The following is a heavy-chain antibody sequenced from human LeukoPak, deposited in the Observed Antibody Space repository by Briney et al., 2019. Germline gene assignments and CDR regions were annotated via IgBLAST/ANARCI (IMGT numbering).Heavy chain of an antibody. Sequence: PGGSLRLSCTVSGFTVSSNSMSWVRQAPGKGLEWVSFIYSDNTHYSDSVKGRFTISGDNSKNTLYLQMNSLRAEDTAVYYCGKEQSGSYVHAFDPWGQGTVVTVSS. CDR1: GFTVSSNS. J-gene: IGHJ5*02. CDR2: IYSDNT. D-gene: IGHD3-3*01. V-gene: IGHV3-53*01. CDR3: GKEQSGSYVHAFDP.